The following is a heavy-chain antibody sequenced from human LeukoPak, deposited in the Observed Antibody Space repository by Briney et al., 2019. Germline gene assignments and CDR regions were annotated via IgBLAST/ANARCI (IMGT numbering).Heavy chain of an antibody. D-gene: IGHD3-22*01. CDR1: GYTFTGYY. CDR2: INPNSGGT. CDR3: ARDLHYYDSTPVGY. J-gene: IGHJ4*02. Sequence: GASVKVSCKASGYTFTGYYMHWVRQAPGQGLEWMRWINPNSGGTNYAQKFQGRVTMTRDTSISTAYMELSRLRSDDTAVYYCARDLHYYDSTPVGYWGQGTLVAVSS. V-gene: IGHV1-2*02.